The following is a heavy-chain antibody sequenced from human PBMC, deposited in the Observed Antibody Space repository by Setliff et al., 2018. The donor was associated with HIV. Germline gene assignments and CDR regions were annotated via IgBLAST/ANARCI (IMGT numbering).Heavy chain of an antibody. CDR2: LSTYDGIT. V-gene: IGHV1-18*04. D-gene: IGHD3-16*01. CDR3: ARVDGYNNYDSGGLDF. J-gene: IGHJ4*02. CDR1: GYTFSSYG. Sequence: ASVKVSCKCSGYTFSSYGISWVRQAPGQGLEWMGWLSTYDGITNHAQRLQGRLTMTTDTSTNTAYMELRSLKSDDTAIYYCARVDGYNNYDSGGLDFWGQGTLVTVSS.